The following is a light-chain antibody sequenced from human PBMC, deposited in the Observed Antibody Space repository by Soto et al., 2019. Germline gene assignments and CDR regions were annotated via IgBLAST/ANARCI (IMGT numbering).Light chain of an antibody. CDR2: GNS. Sequence: QSVLTQPPSVSGAPGQRVTISCTGSSSNIGAGYDVHWYQQLPGTAPKLLIYGNSNRPSGVPDRFSGSKSGDTASLTISGLQAEDEADYYCSSYTRGSTRNVFGTGTKLTVL. CDR1: SSNIGAGYD. V-gene: IGLV1-40*01. J-gene: IGLJ1*01. CDR3: SSYTRGSTRNV.